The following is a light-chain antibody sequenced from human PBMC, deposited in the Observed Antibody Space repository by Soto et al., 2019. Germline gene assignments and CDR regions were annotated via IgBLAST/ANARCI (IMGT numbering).Light chain of an antibody. CDR2: KAT. V-gene: IGKV1-5*03. Sequence: DIQMTQSPSTLSASVGDRVTITCRASQSISSWLAWYQQKPGKAPKLLIYKATSLESGVPTRFSGSASGTEFTINISSQQPDDFATYYCQRYNSYWTFGQGTKVEGK. CDR1: QSISSW. CDR3: QRYNSYWT. J-gene: IGKJ1*01.